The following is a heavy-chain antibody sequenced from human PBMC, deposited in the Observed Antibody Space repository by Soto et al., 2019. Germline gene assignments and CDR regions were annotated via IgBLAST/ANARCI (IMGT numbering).Heavy chain of an antibody. CDR1: GYTFNGYN. D-gene: IGHD2-15*01. CDR2: INPNSGGT. CDR3: ARGRQYSSVMVAAIAEAPF. V-gene: IGHV1-2*02. J-gene: IGHJ1*01. Sequence: ASVKVSCKASGYTFNGYNIHWVRQAPGQGLEWMGWINPNSGGTKYARKFQGRVTMTRDTSISTSYMELSRLTSDDTAVYYCARGRQYSSVMVAAIAEAPFWGQG.